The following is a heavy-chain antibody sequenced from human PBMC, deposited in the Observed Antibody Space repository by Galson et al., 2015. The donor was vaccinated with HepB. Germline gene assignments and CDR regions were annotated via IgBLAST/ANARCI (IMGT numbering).Heavy chain of an antibody. CDR3: ARSIAVSGYFDY. V-gene: IGHV1-69*13. D-gene: IGHD6-19*01. Sequence: SVKVSCKASGGTFSSNAISWVRQAPGQGLEWMGGIIPIFGIANYAQKFQGRVTITADESTSTAYMELSSLRSEDTAVYYCARSIAVSGYFDYWGQGTLVTVSS. CDR2: IIPIFGIA. CDR1: GGTFSSNA. J-gene: IGHJ4*02.